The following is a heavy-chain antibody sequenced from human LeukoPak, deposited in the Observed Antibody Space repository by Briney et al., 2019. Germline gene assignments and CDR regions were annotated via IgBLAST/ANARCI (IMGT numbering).Heavy chain of an antibody. CDR3: ARNVLLWFGELLSQMDV. D-gene: IGHD3-10*01. V-gene: IGHV3-66*02. CDR1: GFTFSSYW. CDR2: IYSGGNT. Sequence: GGSLRLSCAASGFTFSSYWMSWVRQAPGKGLEWVSFIYSGGNTYYADSVKGRFTISRDNSKNTLYLQMNSLRAEDTAVYYCARNVLLWFGELLSQMDVWGKGTTVTVSS. J-gene: IGHJ6*04.